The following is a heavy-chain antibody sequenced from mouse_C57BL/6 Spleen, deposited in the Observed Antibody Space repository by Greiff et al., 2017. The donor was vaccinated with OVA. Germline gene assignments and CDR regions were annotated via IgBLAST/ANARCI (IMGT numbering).Heavy chain of an antibody. V-gene: IGHV1-42*01. D-gene: IGHD4-1*01. CDR2: INPSTGGT. Sequence: EVQGVESGPELVKPGASVKISCKASGYSFTGYYMNWVKQSPEKSLEWIGEINPSTGGTTYNQKFKAKATLTVDKSSSTAYMQLKSLTSEDSAVYYCARKTGYYFDYWGQGTTLTVSS. J-gene: IGHJ2*01. CDR1: GYSFTGYY. CDR3: ARKTGYYFDY.